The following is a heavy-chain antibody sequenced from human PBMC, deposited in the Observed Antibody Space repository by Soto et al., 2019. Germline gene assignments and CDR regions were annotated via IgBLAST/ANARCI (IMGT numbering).Heavy chain of an antibody. Sequence: EVQLVESGGGLVQRGGSLRLSCAASGLTFSSYSMNWVRQAPGKGLEWVSYISSSSSTIYYADSVKGRFTISRDNAKNSLYLQMNRLRAEDTAVYYCAFGEASRYYSYGMDVWGQGTTVTVSS. CDR1: GLTFSSYS. CDR2: ISSSSSTI. J-gene: IGHJ6*02. D-gene: IGHD2-21*01. V-gene: IGHV3-48*01. CDR3: AFGEASRYYSYGMDV.